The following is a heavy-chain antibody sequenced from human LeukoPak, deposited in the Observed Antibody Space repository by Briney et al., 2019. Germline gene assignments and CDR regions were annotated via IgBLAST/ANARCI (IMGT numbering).Heavy chain of an antibody. D-gene: IGHD1-1*01. V-gene: IGHV3-66*01. CDR1: GFTDNTNH. Sequence: QPGGSLRLSCAASGFTDNTNHMSWVRQAPGKGLEWVSIINNGDTTYYADSVRGRFTISRDNSKDTLYLQVNSLRVEDTAVYYCTRSIAWSRWDYWGPGTLVTVSS. CDR3: TRSIAWSRWDY. CDR2: INNGDTT. J-gene: IGHJ4*02.